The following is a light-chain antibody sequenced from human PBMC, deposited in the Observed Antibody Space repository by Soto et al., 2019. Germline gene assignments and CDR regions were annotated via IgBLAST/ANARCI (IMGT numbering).Light chain of an antibody. CDR2: DVS. Sequence: QSALTQPASVSGSPGQSITISCTATSSDVGGYNYLSWFQQHPGKAPKLMIYDVSNRPSGVSNRFSGSKSGNTDSLTISGLQAEDEAHYYCSSYTSSSTLLFGGGTKLTVL. V-gene: IGLV2-14*01. CDR1: SSDVGGYNY. J-gene: IGLJ2*01. CDR3: SSYTSSSTLL.